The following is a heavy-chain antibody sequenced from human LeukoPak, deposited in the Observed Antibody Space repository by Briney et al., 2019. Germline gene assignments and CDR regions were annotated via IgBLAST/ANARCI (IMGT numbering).Heavy chain of an antibody. J-gene: IGHJ4*02. CDR3: ARGAVGWLRFLY. D-gene: IGHD5-12*01. V-gene: IGHV1-2*02. Sequence: ASVKVSCKASGYTFTGYYMHWVRQAPGQGLEWMGWINPNSGGTNYAQKFQGRVTMTRNTSISTAYMELSSLRSEDTAVYYCARGAVGWLRFLYWGQGTLVTVSS. CDR2: INPNSGGT. CDR1: GYTFTGYY.